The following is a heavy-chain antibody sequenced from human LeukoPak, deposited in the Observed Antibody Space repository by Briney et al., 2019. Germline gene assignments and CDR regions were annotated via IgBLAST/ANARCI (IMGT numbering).Heavy chain of an antibody. CDR2: IHSSGST. CDR1: GGSISSGYYY. V-gene: IGHV4-31*03. CDR3: ARDLPLSGTFDI. Sequence: SETLSLTCNVSGGSISSGYYYWSWFRQHPGKGLGWIGYIHSSGSTYFNPSLKSRVTISLDTSKNQFSLKLSSVAAADTAVYYCARDLPLSGTFDIWGQGTMVTVSS. D-gene: IGHD5-12*01. J-gene: IGHJ3*02.